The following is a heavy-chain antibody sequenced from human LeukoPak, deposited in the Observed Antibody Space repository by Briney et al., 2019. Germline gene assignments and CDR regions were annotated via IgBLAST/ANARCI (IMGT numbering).Heavy chain of an antibody. V-gene: IGHV4-31*03. J-gene: IGHJ4*02. CDR3: ARGTIVAVDY. D-gene: IGHD2-15*01. CDR1: GGSISSGGYY. Sequence: SETLSLTCTVSGGSISSGGYYWSWIRQHPGKGLEWIGYIYYSGSTYYNPSLESRVTISVDTSKNQFSLKLSSVTAADTAVYYCARGTIVAVDYWGQGTLVTVSS. CDR2: IYYSGST.